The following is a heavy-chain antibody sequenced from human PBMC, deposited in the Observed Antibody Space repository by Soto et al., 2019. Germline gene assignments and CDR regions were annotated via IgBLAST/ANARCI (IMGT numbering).Heavy chain of an antibody. J-gene: IGHJ4*02. CDR2: IYTSGST. Sequence: QVQLQESGPGLVKPSETLSLTCTVSGGSISSYYWSWIRQPAGKGLEWIGRIYTSGSTNYNPSLKSRVTMSVDTSKNQFSLKLSSVTATDTAVYYCARETYYDILTGLDYFDYWGQGTLVTVSS. V-gene: IGHV4-4*07. CDR3: ARETYYDILTGLDYFDY. D-gene: IGHD3-9*01. CDR1: GGSISSYY.